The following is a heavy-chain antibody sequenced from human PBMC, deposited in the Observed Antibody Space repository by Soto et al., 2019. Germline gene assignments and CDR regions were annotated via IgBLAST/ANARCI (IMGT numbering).Heavy chain of an antibody. D-gene: IGHD6-6*01. CDR2: IKQDGSEK. J-gene: IGHJ4*02. V-gene: IGHV3-7*01. Sequence: GGSLRLSCAASGFTFSSYWMSWVRQAPGKGLEWVANIKQDGSEKYYVDSVKGRFTISRDNAKNSLYLQMNSLRAEDTAVYSGAREPPPSTYSTSYYFDYWGQGTLVTVSS. CDR3: AREPPPSTYSTSYYFDY. CDR1: GFTFSSYW.